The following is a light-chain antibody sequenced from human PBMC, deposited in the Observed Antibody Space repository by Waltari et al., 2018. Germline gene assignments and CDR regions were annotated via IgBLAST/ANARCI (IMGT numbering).Light chain of an antibody. J-gene: IGLJ2*01. CDR3: QAWDSSHVV. Sequence: SYELTQPPSVSVSPGQTASIACAGDKLGDKSACRYQQKPGQSPVVVIYQDTKRPSGIPERFSGSNSGNTATLTISGTQAMDEADYYCQAWDSSHVVFGGGTKLTV. V-gene: IGLV3-1*01. CDR2: QDT. CDR1: KLGDKS.